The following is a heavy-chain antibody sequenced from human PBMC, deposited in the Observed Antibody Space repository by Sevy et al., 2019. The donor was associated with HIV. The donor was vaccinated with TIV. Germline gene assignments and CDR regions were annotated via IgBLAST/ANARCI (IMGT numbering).Heavy chain of an antibody. J-gene: IGHJ4*02. Sequence: GGSLRLSCEVSGFNFRSYWMSWVRQAPGKGLEWVANIKHDGSEQYYLDSVKGRFTVSRDKGKNSLYLKMTSLRVDDAAVYYCARERQEEDKSGAKFDYWGRGTLVTVSS. CDR1: GFNFRSYW. V-gene: IGHV3-7*01. D-gene: IGHD3-10*01. CDR2: IKHDGSEQ. CDR3: ARERQEEDKSGAKFDY.